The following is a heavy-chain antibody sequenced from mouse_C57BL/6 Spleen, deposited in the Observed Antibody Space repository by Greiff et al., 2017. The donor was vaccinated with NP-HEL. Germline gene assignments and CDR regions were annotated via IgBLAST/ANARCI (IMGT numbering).Heavy chain of an antibody. CDR1: GFSLTSYG. Sequence: QVQLQQSGPGLVQPSQSLSITCTVSGFSLTSYGVHWVRQSPGKGLEWLGVIWSGGSTDYNAAFISRLSISKDNSKSQVFFKMNSLQADDTAIYYCARIYDGYYVLDYWGQGTTLTVSS. CDR3: ARIYDGYYVLDY. J-gene: IGHJ2*01. D-gene: IGHD2-3*01. CDR2: IWSGGST. V-gene: IGHV2-2*01.